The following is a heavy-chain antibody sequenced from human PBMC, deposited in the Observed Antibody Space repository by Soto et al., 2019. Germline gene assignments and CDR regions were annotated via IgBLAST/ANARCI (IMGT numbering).Heavy chain of an antibody. J-gene: IGHJ6*01. CDR2: ISSSGSTI. Sequence: GSLRLSCAASGFTFSDYYMSWIRQAPGKGLEWVSYISSSGSTIYYADSVKGRFTISRDNAKNSLYLQMNSLRAEDTAVYYCARPQNGYDILTGGRGASDGIDVWREGTSVP. D-gene: IGHD3-9*01. CDR1: GFTFSDYY. CDR3: ARPQNGYDILTGGRGASDGIDV. V-gene: IGHV3-11*01.